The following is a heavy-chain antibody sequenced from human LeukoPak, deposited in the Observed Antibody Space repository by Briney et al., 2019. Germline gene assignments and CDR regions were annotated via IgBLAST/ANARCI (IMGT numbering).Heavy chain of an antibody. Sequence: GASVKVSCKAARYTFTSYDINWVRQAPGQGLEWMGWMNPDSGNTGYAQKFQGRVSMTTNTSISTAYMELGGLTSDDTAVYFCARGSHRGYCTTSKCYTVDYWGQGTLVSVSS. V-gene: IGHV1-8*01. D-gene: IGHD2-8*01. CDR2: MNPDSGNT. J-gene: IGHJ4*01. CDR3: ARGSHRGYCTTSKCYTVDY. CDR1: RYTFTSYD.